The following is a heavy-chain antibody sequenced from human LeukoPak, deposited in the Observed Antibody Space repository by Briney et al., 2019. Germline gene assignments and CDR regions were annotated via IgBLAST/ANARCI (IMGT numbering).Heavy chain of an antibody. Sequence: GGSLRLSCAASGFTFSSYAMHWVRQAPGKGLEWVAVISYDGSNKYYADSVKGRFTISRDNSKNTLYLQMNSLRAEDTAVYYCARDRLVANGGYGMDVWGQGTTVIVSS. CDR3: ARDRLVANGGYGMDV. CDR2: ISYDGSNK. J-gene: IGHJ6*02. CDR1: GFTFSSYA. D-gene: IGHD2-2*01. V-gene: IGHV3-30*04.